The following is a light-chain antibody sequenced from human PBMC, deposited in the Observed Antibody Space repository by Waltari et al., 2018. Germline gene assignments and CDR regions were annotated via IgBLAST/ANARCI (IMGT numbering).Light chain of an antibody. CDR3: YSIDSSGHHWV. CDR1: ALPKKS. Sequence: SYELTQPPSVSVSPGQTARIPCSGDALPKKSAYWYQQKSGQAPVLVIYEDSKRPSGIPERFSGSSSGTMATLTIGGAQVEDEAHYYCYSIDSSGHHWVFGGGTKLTVL. CDR2: EDS. J-gene: IGLJ3*02. V-gene: IGLV3-10*01.